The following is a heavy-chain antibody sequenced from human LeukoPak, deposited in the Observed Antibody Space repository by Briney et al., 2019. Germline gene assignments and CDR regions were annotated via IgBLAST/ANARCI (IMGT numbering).Heavy chain of an antibody. CDR3: ARGQPYYYDSSGYFDY. J-gene: IGHJ4*02. V-gene: IGHV4-31*03. D-gene: IGHD3-22*01. CDR2: IYYSGST. Sequence: SSQTLSLTCTVSGGSISSGGYYWSWIHQHPGKGLEWIGYIYYSGSTYYNPSLKSRVTISVDTSKNQFSLKLSSVTAADTAVYYCARGQPYYYDSSGYFDYWGQGTLVTVSS. CDR1: GGSISSGGYY.